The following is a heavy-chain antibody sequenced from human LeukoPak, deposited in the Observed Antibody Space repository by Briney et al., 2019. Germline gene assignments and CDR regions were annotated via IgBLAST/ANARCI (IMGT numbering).Heavy chain of an antibody. J-gene: IGHJ4*02. CDR1: GGPISSGSYY. CDR2: IYTSGST. CDR3: ARTLITFGGVIVPFDY. D-gene: IGHD3-16*02. V-gene: IGHV4-61*02. Sequence: PSETLSLTCTVSGGPISSGSYYWSWIRQPAGKGLEWIGRIYTSGSTNYNPSLKSRVTISVDTSKNQFSLKLSSVTAADTAVYYCARTLITFGGVIVPFDYWGQGTLVTVSS.